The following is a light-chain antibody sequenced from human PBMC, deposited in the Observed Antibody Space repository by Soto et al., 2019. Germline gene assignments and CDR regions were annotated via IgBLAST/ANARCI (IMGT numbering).Light chain of an antibody. Sequence: DIQMTQSPSTLSASVGDRVTITCRASQSISSWLAWYQQKPGKVPKLLISAAYTLQSGVPPRFSGSGSGTDFTLTISSLQPEDVATYYCQKYDNAPLTFGGGTKVEIK. J-gene: IGKJ4*01. CDR3: QKYDNAPLT. CDR1: QSISSW. CDR2: AAY. V-gene: IGKV1-27*01.